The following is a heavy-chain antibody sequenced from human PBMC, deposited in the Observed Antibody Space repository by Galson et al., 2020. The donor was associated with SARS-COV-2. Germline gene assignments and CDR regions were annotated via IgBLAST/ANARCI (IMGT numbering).Heavy chain of an antibody. D-gene: IGHD1-26*01. V-gene: IGHV3-33*01. CDR3: ARDGVGAIPAGMDV. Sequence: GESLKISCAASGFTFSSYGIHWVRQAPGKGLEWVAVIWYDGSNKYYADSVKGRFTISRDNSKNTLYLRMNSLRAEDTAVYYCARDGVGAIPAGMDVWGQGTTVTVSS. CDR1: GFTFSSYG. J-gene: IGHJ6*02. CDR2: IWYDGSNK.